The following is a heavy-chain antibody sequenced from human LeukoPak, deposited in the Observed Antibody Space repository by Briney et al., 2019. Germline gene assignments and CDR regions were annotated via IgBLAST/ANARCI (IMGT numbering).Heavy chain of an antibody. CDR1: GYTLTELS. CDR3: ATGLMTTVVTPFDY. Sequence: GASVKVSCKVSGYTLTELSMHWVRQAPGKGLEWMGGFDPEDGETIYAQKFQGRVTMTEDTSTDTAYMELSSLRSEDTAVYYCATGLMTTVVTPFDYWGQGTLVTVSS. V-gene: IGHV1-24*01. D-gene: IGHD4-23*01. J-gene: IGHJ4*02. CDR2: FDPEDGET.